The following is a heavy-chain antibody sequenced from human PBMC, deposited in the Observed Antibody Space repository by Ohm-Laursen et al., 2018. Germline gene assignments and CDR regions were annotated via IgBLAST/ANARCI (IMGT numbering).Heavy chain of an antibody. D-gene: IGHD4-17*01. V-gene: IGHV3-23*01. CDR3: ARDPDTVTGVSFDP. CDR2: VSDTGGST. Sequence: SLRLSCTASGFSFSTYAMTWVRQAPGKGLEWVSGVSDTGGSTEYADSVKGRFTISRDNAKKSLYLQMNGLRAEDTAVYYCARDPDTVTGVSFDPWGQGTPVTVSS. CDR1: GFSFSTYA. J-gene: IGHJ5*02.